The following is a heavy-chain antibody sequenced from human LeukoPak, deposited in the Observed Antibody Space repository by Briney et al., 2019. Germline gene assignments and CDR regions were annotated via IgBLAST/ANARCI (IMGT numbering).Heavy chain of an antibody. J-gene: IGHJ6*03. V-gene: IGHV4-38-2*01. CDR1: GYSISSGYY. D-gene: IGHD3-10*01. Sequence: PSETLSLTCAVSGYSISSGYYWGWIRQPPGKGLEWIGSVFHTGSTYYNPSLKSRVTISLDMSMNQFSLRLSSVTAADTAVYYCARHHSHYYGSGRYYNDYYYMDVWGKGTTVTVSS. CDR3: ARHHSHYYGSGRYYNDYYYMDV. CDR2: VFHTGST.